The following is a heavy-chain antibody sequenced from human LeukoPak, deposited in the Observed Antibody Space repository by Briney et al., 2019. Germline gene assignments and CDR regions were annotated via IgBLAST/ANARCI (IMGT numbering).Heavy chain of an antibody. CDR2: IYYSGST. CDR1: GGSISSSSYY. D-gene: IGHD3-22*01. CDR3: ARAGPMSAETQYYYDSSGYDAFDI. V-gene: IGHV4-39*07. Sequence: SETLSLTCTVSGGSISSSSYYWGWIRQPPGKGLEWIGSIYYSGSTYYNPSLKSRVTISVDTSKNQFSLKLSSVTAADTAVYYCARAGPMSAETQYYYDSSGYDAFDIWGQGTMVTVSS. J-gene: IGHJ3*02.